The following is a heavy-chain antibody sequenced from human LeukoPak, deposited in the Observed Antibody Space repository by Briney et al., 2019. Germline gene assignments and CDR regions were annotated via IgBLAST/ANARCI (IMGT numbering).Heavy chain of an antibody. V-gene: IGHV3-7*01. Sequence: PGGSLRLSCAASGFTFSSYWMSWVRQAPGKGLEWVANIKPDGSEKYCVDSVKGRFTISRDNAKKSLYLPMNSLRAEDTAVYYCARGDFNDYGDYVDAFEIWGQGTMVTVSA. J-gene: IGHJ3*02. CDR1: GFTFSSYW. CDR3: ARGDFNDYGDYVDAFEI. D-gene: IGHD4-17*01. CDR2: IKPDGSEK.